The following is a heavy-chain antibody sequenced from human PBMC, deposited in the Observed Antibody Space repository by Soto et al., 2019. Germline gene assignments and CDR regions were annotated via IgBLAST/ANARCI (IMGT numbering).Heavy chain of an antibody. CDR2: MNPDSGNT. CDR3: ARSVCGSNVNFDY. CDR1: GYTFTSYD. D-gene: IGHD3-10*01. Sequence: QVQLVQSGAEVRTPGASVKVSCKASGYTFTSYDINWVRQATGQGPEWMGWMNPDSGNTGYVQKFQGRVTMTRNTAISKAYMELSSLRSEDTAVYYCARSVCGSNVNFDYWGQGPLVTVSS. J-gene: IGHJ4*02. V-gene: IGHV1-8*01.